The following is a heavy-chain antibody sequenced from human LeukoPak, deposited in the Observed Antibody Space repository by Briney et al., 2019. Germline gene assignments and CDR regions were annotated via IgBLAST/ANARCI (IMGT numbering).Heavy chain of an antibody. J-gene: IGHJ4*02. V-gene: IGHV3-43D*03. CDR2: ISWDGGST. CDR3: AKDSGIVVVPAALDY. Sequence: GGSLRLSCAASGFTFDDYAMHWVRQAPGKGLEWVSLISWDGGSTYYADSVKGRFTISRDNSKSSLYLQMNSLRAEDTALYYCAKDSGIVVVPAALDYWGQGTLVTVSS. CDR1: GFTFDDYA. D-gene: IGHD2-2*01.